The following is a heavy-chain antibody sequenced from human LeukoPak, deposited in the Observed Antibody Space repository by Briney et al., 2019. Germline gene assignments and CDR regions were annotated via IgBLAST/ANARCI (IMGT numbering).Heavy chain of an antibody. D-gene: IGHD2-2*01. V-gene: IGHV1-69*05. CDR2: IIPIFGTA. J-gene: IGHJ4*02. CDR3: ASLRYCSSTSCMGYFDY. Sequence: SVKASCKASGGTFSSYAISWVRQAPGQGLEWMGGIIPIFGTANYAQKFQGRVTITTDESTSTAYMELSSLRSEDTAVYYCASLRYCSSTSCMGYFDYWGQGTLVTVSS. CDR1: GGTFSSYA.